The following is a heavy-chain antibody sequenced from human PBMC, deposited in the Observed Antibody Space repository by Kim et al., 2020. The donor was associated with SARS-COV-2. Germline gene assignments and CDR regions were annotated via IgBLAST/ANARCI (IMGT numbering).Heavy chain of an antibody. D-gene: IGHD2-2*01. CDR3: ARDRVVEMATLASDY. CDR1: GFTFSDYY. Sequence: GGSLRLSCAASGFTFSDYYMSWIRQAPGKGLEWVSYISSSGSTIYYADSVKGRFTISRDNAKNSLYLQMNSLRAEDTAVYYCARDRVVEMATLASDYWGQGTLVTVSS. CDR2: ISSSGSTI. V-gene: IGHV3-11*01. J-gene: IGHJ4*02.